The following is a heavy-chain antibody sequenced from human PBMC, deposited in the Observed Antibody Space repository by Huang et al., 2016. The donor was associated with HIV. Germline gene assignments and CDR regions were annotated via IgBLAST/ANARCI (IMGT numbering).Heavy chain of an antibody. D-gene: IGHD3-10*01. Sequence: QVQLVQSGAEMKKPGSSVKVSCTAPGGTFSSYGLRWVRQAPGQGLEWMGGLGPIFRRTEYAQKFQGLLTMTADESTSTAYMELSSLRAQDSAIYFCARGVFDGVWSGDLLPHFYYMDVWGKGTTVTVSS. CDR2: LGPIFRRT. V-gene: IGHV1-69*13. CDR1: GGTFSSYG. J-gene: IGHJ6*03. CDR3: ARGVFDGVWSGDLLPHFYYMDV.